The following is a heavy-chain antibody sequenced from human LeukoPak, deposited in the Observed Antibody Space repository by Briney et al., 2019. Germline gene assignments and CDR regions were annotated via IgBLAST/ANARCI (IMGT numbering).Heavy chain of an antibody. CDR3: AKLKGLSPSGKHAFDI. CDR2: ISGSGGST. CDR1: GFTFSSYA. J-gene: IGHJ3*02. V-gene: IGHV3-23*01. Sequence: GGSLRLSCAASGFTFSSYAMGWVRQAPGKGLEWVSAISGSGGSTYYADSVKGRFTISRDNSKNTLYLQMNSLRAEDTAIYYCAKLKGLSPSGKHAFDIWGQGTMVTVSS. D-gene: IGHD6-19*01.